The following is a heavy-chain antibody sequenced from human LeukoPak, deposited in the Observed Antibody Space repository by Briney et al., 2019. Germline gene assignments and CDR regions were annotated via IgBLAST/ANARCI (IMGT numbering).Heavy chain of an antibody. CDR3: ARGPTAGFDP. CDR2: IYYSGST. Sequence: PSETLSLTCTVSGGSISRGDYYWSWIRQPPGTGLEWIGYIYYSGSTYYNPSLKSRVIMSVDTAKNQFSLKLSSVTAADTAVYYCARGPTAGFDPWGQGTLVTVSS. V-gene: IGHV4-30-4*01. J-gene: IGHJ5*02. CDR1: GGSISRGDYY.